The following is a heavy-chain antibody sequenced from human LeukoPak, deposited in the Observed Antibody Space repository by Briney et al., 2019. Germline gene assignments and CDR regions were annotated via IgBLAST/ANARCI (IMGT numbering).Heavy chain of an antibody. J-gene: IGHJ4*02. CDR2: ISSSGSDT. CDR1: GFTFSDHY. D-gene: IGHD5-18*01. Sequence: GGSLRLSCTASGFTFSDHYMTWIRQAPGKGLEWVSYISSSGSDTDYRDSVKGRFTISRDNAKKSLFLQMNSLRAEDTAVYYCAREASYGYFDYWGQGTLVTVSS. V-gene: IGHV3-11*05. CDR3: AREASYGYFDY.